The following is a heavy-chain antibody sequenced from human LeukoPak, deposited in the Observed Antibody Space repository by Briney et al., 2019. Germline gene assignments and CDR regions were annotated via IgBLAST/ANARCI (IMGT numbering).Heavy chain of an antibody. CDR2: IKQDGSEK. Sequence: GGSLRLSWAASGFTFSSYWMSWVRQAPGKGLEWVANIKQDGSEKYYVDSVKGRFTISRDNAKNSLYLQMNSLRAEDTAVYYCARASYSSSWYYFDYWGQGTLVTVSS. CDR1: GFTFSSYW. V-gene: IGHV3-7*01. J-gene: IGHJ4*02. D-gene: IGHD6-13*01. CDR3: ARASYSSSWYYFDY.